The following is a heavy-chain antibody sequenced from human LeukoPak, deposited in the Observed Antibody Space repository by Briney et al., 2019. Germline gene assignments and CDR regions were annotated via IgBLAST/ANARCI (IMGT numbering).Heavy chain of an antibody. D-gene: IGHD3-22*01. V-gene: IGHV5-51*01. J-gene: IGHJ3*01. Sequence: GESLKISCKGSGYRFTNYWIGWVRQMPGKGLEWMGIIYPGDSDTRYSPSFQGQVTISADKSISTAYLQWSSLKASDTAMYYCARPNITSYYDSRGYDAFDVWGQGTMVTVSS. CDR1: GYRFTNYW. CDR3: ARPNITSYYDSRGYDAFDV. CDR2: IYPGDSDT.